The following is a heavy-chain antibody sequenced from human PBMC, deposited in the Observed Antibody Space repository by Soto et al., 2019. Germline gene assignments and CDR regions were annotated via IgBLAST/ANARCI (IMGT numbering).Heavy chain of an antibody. Sequence: SETLSLTCAVSGYSISSGYYWGWIRQSAGKGLEWIVSIYHSGITYYNPSLKSRVTISVDTSKNQFSQKLRSVTAADTAVYYWAKPHVLLCFGESLLYGIDVWAQGTTVTVSS. D-gene: IGHD3-10*01. CDR1: GYSISSGYY. J-gene: IGHJ6*02. CDR2: IYHSGIT. V-gene: IGHV4-38-2*01. CDR3: AKPHVLLCFGESLLYGIDV.